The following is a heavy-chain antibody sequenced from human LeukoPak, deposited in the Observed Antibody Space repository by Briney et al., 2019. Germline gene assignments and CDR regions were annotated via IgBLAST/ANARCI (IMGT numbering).Heavy chain of an antibody. CDR1: GFTFNRDA. D-gene: IGHD2-8*01. J-gene: IGHJ4*02. Sequence: GGSLRLSCEASGFTFNRDAMHWVRQAPGKGLEWVAVISYDGSNIQYADSVKGRFTISRDNSKNTVYLQMNSLRGEDTAVYYCARGGANFFDFWGQGALVTVSS. V-gene: IGHV3-30-3*01. CDR2: ISYDGSNI. CDR3: ARGGANFFDF.